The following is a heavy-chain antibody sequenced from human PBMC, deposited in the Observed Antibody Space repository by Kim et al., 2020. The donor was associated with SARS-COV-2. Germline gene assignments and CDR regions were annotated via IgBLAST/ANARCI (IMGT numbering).Heavy chain of an antibody. Sequence: ASVKVSCKASGYTFANYDINWVRQATGQGLEWVGWVNPKTGNRGYAQKFQGRVTTTTSTSESTAYMELSSLRSDDTAVYYCARPPSRHCSSTSCYTYWYFDLWGRGTLVTVSS. CDR2: VNPKTGNR. CDR1: GYTFANYD. D-gene: IGHD2-2*02. V-gene: IGHV1-8*01. CDR3: ARPPSRHCSSTSCYTYWYFDL. J-gene: IGHJ2*01.